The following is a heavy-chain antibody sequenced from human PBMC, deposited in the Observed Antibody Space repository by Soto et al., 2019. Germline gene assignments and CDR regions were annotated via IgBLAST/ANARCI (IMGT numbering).Heavy chain of an antibody. CDR3: ACGSSWSYYYYGMDV. D-gene: IGHD6-13*01. V-gene: IGHV3-23*01. CDR1: EFTFSNYA. J-gene: IGHJ6*01. Sequence: PGGSLRLSCAASEFTFSNYAMSWVRQAPGKGLEWVSSISDNGGTTYYADSVKGRFTISSDNSKNTLYLQMNSLRAEDTAVYYCACGSSWSYYYYGMDVWGQGTTVNVAP. CDR2: ISDNGGTT.